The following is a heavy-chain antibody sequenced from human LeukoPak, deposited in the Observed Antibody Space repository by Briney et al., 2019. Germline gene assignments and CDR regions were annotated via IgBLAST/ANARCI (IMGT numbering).Heavy chain of an antibody. D-gene: IGHD5/OR15-5a*01. J-gene: IGHJ6*03. CDR3: ARVGAPSTTHYFMDV. Sequence: SETLSLTCTASGASVRSYHWTWVRLPAGKGLEWIGRIYTTGGTNSNPSLSSRLIMSLDTSRNQFSLSLRSVTAADTAVYYCARVGAPSTTHYFMDVWGKGTTVTVSS. V-gene: IGHV4-4*07. CDR2: IYTTGGT. CDR1: GASVRSYH.